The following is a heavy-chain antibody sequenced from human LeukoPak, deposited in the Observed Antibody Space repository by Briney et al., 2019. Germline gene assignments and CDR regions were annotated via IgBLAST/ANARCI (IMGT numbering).Heavy chain of an antibody. CDR3: VRGNDYGGPHY. CDR2: INSDGSST. J-gene: IGHJ4*02. CDR1: GFTFSSYW. V-gene: IGHV3-74*01. Sequence: GGSLRLSCAASGFTFSSYWMHWVRQAPGKGLVWVSRINSDGSSTSYADSVKGRFTISRDNAKNTLYLQMNSLRAEDAAVYYCVRGNDYGGPHYWGQGTLVTVSS. D-gene: IGHD4-23*01.